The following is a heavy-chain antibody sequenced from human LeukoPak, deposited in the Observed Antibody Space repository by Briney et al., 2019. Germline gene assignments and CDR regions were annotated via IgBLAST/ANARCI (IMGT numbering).Heavy chain of an antibody. J-gene: IGHJ4*02. CDR1: GGSISSSGYY. CDR2: IYYSGTT. D-gene: IGHD2-15*01. CDR3: ARVMAATNFDY. V-gene: IGHV4-39*01. Sequence: SETLSLTCTVSGGSISSSGYYWGWIRQPPGKGLEWIGSIYYSGTTYYNPSLKSRVTISVDTSKNQFSLKLSSVTATDTAVYYCARVMAATNFDYWGQGTLVTVSS.